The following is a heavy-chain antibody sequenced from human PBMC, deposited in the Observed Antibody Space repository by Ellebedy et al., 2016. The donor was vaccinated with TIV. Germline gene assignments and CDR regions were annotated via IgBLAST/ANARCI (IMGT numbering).Heavy chain of an antibody. CDR1: GGSISNSDYY. CDR2: IYYSGSA. J-gene: IGHJ5*02. V-gene: IGHV4-39*07. CDR3: ARDPALPRGRFDT. Sequence: MPGGSLRPSCTVPGGSISNSDYYWNWIRQPPGKGLEWIGSIYYSGSASYNPSLKSRVTVSVDTSKNQFSLNLSSVTAADTAVYYCARDPALPRGRFDTWGQGTLVTVSS.